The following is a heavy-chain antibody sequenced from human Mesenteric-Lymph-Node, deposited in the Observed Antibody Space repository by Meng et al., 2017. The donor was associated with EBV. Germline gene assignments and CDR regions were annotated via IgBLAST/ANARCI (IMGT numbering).Heavy chain of an antibody. Sequence: QAQGVQSGSGLKKPGASVKVSCKASGYTFTSYAMNWVRQAPGQGLEWMGGINSIFGTANYAQKFQGRVTITADKSTSTVYMELSSLRSEDTAVYYCARGSSGWGRWFDPWGQGTLVTVSS. V-gene: IGHV1-69*06. CDR1: GYTFTSYA. CDR2: INSIFGTA. D-gene: IGHD6-19*01. J-gene: IGHJ5*02. CDR3: ARGSSGWGRWFDP.